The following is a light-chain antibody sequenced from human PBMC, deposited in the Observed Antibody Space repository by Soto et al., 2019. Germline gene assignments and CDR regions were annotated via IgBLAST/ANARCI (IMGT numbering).Light chain of an antibody. J-gene: IGLJ2*01. Sequence: QAVVTQPPSASGTPGQRVTISCSGSSSNIGGNHVNWYQHLPGTAPKLLIYSNDQRPSGVPDRFSGSKSGTSASLAISGLQSEDESDYYCAAWDDSLADVVFGGGTKLTVL. CDR3: AAWDDSLADVV. CDR2: SND. CDR1: SSNIGGNH. V-gene: IGLV1-44*01.